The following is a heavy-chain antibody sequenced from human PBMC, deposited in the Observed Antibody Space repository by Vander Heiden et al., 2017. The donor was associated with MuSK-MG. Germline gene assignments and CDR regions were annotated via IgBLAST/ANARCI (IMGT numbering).Heavy chain of an antibody. J-gene: IGHJ6*03. Sequence: EVQLLESGGGLVPPGGSLRLSCAASGFTFSNYAVSWVRQAPGKGLEWVSAISGRGGSTYYADSVKGRFTISRDNSKNTLYLQMNSLRVEDTAVHYCAKSSDSSGYFYYYYMDVWGKGTTVTVSS. CDR1: GFTFSNYA. CDR3: AKSSDSSGYFYYYYMDV. CDR2: ISGRGGST. V-gene: IGHV3-23*01. D-gene: IGHD3-22*01.